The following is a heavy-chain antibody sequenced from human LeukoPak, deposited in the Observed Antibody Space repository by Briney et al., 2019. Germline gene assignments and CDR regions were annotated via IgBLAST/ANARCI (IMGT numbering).Heavy chain of an antibody. Sequence: PGGSLRLSCTASGVIFSEFGMHWVRQAPGKGLEWVTFIRYDGGDQYYAESVKGRLTISRDNSKNTVYLQMNSLRPEDTAVYYCAKVGGSFCTSLSCFGLDVWGKGTTVTVSP. CDR1: GVIFSEFG. V-gene: IGHV3-30*02. CDR2: IRYDGGDQ. D-gene: IGHD2-2*01. CDR3: AKVGGSFCTSLSCFGLDV. J-gene: IGHJ6*04.